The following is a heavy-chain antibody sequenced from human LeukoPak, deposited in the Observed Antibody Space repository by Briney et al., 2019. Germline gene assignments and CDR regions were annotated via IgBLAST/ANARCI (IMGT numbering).Heavy chain of an antibody. CDR2: FGGKAYGGTT. J-gene: IGHJ4*02. D-gene: IGHD6-6*01. CDR1: GFTFGDYA. CDR3: TRGASSSAFRVNYYFDY. Sequence: SLRLSGTATGFTFGDYAMSGFRQAPVKWLDWVVFFGGKAYGGTTEYAASVKGRFTISRDDSKSIAYLQMNSLKTEDTAVYYCTRGASSSAFRVNYYFDYWGQGTLVTVSS. V-gene: IGHV3-49*03.